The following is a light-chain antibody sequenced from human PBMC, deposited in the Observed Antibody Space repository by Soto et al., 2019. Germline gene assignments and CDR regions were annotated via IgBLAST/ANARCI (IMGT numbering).Light chain of an antibody. CDR1: SSNIGNNY. V-gene: IGLV1-51*01. CDR3: GTWDSSLSAVV. Sequence: QSALTQPPSVSAAPGQKVTISCSGSSSNIGNNYVSWYQQLPGTAPKLVIYDNIKRPSGIPDLFSGAKSGTSATLGITGLQTGDEADYYCGTWDSSLSAVVFGGGTKVTVL. J-gene: IGLJ2*01. CDR2: DNI.